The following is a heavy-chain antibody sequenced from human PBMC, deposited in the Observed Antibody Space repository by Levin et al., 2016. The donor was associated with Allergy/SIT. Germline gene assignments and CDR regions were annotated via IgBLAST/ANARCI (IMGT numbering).Heavy chain of an antibody. V-gene: IGHV3-53*01. CDR3: ARGNSWYGG. Sequence: GESLKISCTVSGFTVSGNYMSWVRQAPGKGLEWVSAIYSDGTTYYTDSVKGRFTISRDNSNNTLYLQMNSLRVEDTAMYYCARGNSWYGGWGQGTLVTVSS. J-gene: IGHJ4*02. CDR1: GFTVSGNY. CDR2: IYSDGTT. D-gene: IGHD6-13*01.